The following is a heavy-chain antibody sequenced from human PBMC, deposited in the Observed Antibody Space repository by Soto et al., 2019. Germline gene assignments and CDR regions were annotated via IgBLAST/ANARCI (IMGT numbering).Heavy chain of an antibody. V-gene: IGHV3-30*03. CDR2: ISYDGSNK. D-gene: IGHD5-12*01. Sequence: PGGSLRLSCAASGFTFSSYGMHWVRQAPGKGLEWVAVISYDGSNKYYADSVKGRFTISRDNSKNTLYLQMNSLRAEDTAVYYCCGLNSGYDFGVNWFDPWGQGTLVTVSS. CDR1: GFTFSSYG. J-gene: IGHJ5*02. CDR3: CGLNSGYDFGVNWFDP.